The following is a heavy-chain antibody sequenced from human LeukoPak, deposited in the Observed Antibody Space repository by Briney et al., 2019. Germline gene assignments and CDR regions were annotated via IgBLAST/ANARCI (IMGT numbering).Heavy chain of an antibody. CDR3: ARSLYYDFWSGYDRLDY. D-gene: IGHD3-3*01. V-gene: IGHV1-69*05. CDR1: GGTFSSYA. Sequence: SVEVSCKASGGTFSSYAISWVRQAPGQGLEWMGGIIPIFGTANYAQKFQGRVTITTDESTSTAYMELSSLRSEDTAVYYCARSLYYDFWSGYDRLDYWGQGTLVTVSS. CDR2: IIPIFGTA. J-gene: IGHJ4*02.